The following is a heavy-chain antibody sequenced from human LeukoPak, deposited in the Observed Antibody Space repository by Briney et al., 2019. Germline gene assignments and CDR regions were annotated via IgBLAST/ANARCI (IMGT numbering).Heavy chain of an antibody. CDR3: ARQSNYYDSSGYYYGY. CDR1: GFTVSSNH. V-gene: IGHV3-66*04. Sequence: PGGSLRLSCAASGFTVSSNHMTWVRQAPGKGLEWVSLILGGGTTYYADSVKGRFTISRDNAKNSLYLQMNSLRAEDTAVYYCARQSNYYDSSGYYYGYWGQGTLVTVSS. J-gene: IGHJ4*02. D-gene: IGHD3-22*01. CDR2: ILGGGTT.